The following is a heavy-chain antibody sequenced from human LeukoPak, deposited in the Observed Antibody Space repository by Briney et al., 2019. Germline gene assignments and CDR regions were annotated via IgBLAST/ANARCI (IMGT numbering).Heavy chain of an antibody. J-gene: IGHJ3*02. CDR1: GGSISSSNW. D-gene: IGHD1-26*01. V-gene: IGHV4-4*02. Sequence: ASETLSLTCAVSGGSISSSNWWTWVRQPPGKGLEWIGEIHHSGSTNCKPSLKSRVTISVDTSKNQFSLKLSSVTAADTAVYYCAREQEVGAVDAFDIWGQGTMVTVSS. CDR3: AREQEVGAVDAFDI. CDR2: IHHSGST.